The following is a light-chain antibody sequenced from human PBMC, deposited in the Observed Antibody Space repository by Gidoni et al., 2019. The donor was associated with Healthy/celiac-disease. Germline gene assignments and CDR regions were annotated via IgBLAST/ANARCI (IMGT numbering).Light chain of an antibody. CDR2: GAS. V-gene: IGKV3-15*01. J-gene: IGKJ3*01. CDR3: QQYNNWPPQGIT. Sequence: EIVMTQSPAPLSVSPGERATLSCRASQSVSSNLAWYQQKPGQAPRLLIYGASTRAPGIPARFSGSGSGTEFTLTISSLQSEDFAVYYCQQYNNWPPQGITFGPGTKVDIK. CDR1: QSVSSN.